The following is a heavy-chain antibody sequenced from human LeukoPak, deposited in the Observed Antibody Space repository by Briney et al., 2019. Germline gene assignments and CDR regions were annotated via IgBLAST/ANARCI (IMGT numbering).Heavy chain of an antibody. Sequence: GSLRLSCAASGFTFRSYAMSWVRQAPGKGLGWVSAISGSGGSTYYADSVKGRFTISRDNSKNTLYLQMNSLRAEDTAVYYCAKGLAVAGLPFDYWGQGTLVTVSS. CDR3: AKGLAVAGLPFDY. CDR2: ISGSGGST. J-gene: IGHJ4*02. D-gene: IGHD6-19*01. CDR1: GFTFRSYA. V-gene: IGHV3-23*01.